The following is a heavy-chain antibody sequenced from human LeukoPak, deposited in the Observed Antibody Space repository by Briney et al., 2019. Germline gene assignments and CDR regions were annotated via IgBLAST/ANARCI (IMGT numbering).Heavy chain of an antibody. V-gene: IGHV3-43*01. J-gene: IGHJ4*02. CDR2: SWDGGST. D-gene: IGHD6-19*01. Sequence: GGSLRLSCAASGFTFDDYTMHWVRQAPGKGLEWVSLSWDGGSTYYADSVKGRFTISRDNSKNSLYLQMNSLRTEDTALYYCAKGYSSGWYYFDYWGQGTLVTVSS. CDR1: GFTFDDYT. CDR3: AKGYSSGWYYFDY.